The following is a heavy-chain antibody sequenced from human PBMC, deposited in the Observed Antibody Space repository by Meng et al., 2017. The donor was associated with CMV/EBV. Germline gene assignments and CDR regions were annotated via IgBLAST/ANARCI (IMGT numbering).Heavy chain of an antibody. D-gene: IGHD1-1*01. V-gene: IGHV3-66*01. CDR3: ARDHSGPLSH. CDR1: GFTVSSNY. CDR2: IYSGGST. Sequence: EVELVGAGGGLVQPGGSLRLSCAASGFTVSSNYMSWVRQAPGKGLEWVSVIYSGGSTYYADSVKGRFTVSRDNSKNTLYLQMNSLRAEDTAVYYCARDHSGPLSHWGQGTLVTVSS. J-gene: IGHJ4*02.